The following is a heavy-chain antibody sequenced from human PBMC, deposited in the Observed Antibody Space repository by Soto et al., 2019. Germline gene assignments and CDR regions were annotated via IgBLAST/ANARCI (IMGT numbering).Heavy chain of an antibody. D-gene: IGHD3-3*01. Sequence: GGSLRLSCAGSGFTFSSYAMSWVRQAPGKGLEWVSAISGSGGSTYYADSVKGRFTISRDNSKNTLYLQMNSLRAEDTAVYYCAKDSPYYDFWSGYTDYWGQGTLVTVSS. V-gene: IGHV3-23*01. CDR1: GFTFSSYA. CDR3: AKDSPYYDFWSGYTDY. CDR2: ISGSGGST. J-gene: IGHJ4*02.